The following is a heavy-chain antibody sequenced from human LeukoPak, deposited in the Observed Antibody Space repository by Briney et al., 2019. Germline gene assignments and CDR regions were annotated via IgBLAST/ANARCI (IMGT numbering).Heavy chain of an antibody. CDR2: ISWNRGNM. CDR1: GFIFRVYA. V-gene: IGHV3-9*01. J-gene: IGHJ6*02. D-gene: IGHD2-2*01. CDR3: ARGTFCSSNGCLPPYMDV. Sequence: PGRSLRLSCAASGFIFRVYAMHCVREGPGRGLECVSSISWNRGNMDYADSVKGRFIISRQHAKNPLYLQMNSLRTDDTALYYCARGTFCSSNGCLPPYMDVWGQGATVTVSS.